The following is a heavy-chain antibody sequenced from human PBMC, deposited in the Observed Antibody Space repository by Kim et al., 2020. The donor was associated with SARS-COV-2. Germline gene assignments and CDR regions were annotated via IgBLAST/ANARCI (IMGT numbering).Heavy chain of an antibody. CDR2: ISAYNGNT. D-gene: IGHD6-13*01. CDR3: ARERLEQQLEPNLFDY. Sequence: ASVKVSCKASGYTFTSYGISWVRQAPGQGLEWMGWISAYNGNTNYAQKLQGRVTMTTDTSTSTAYMELRSLRSDDTAVYYCARERLEQQLEPNLFDYWGQGTLVTVSS. CDR1: GYTFTSYG. J-gene: IGHJ4*02. V-gene: IGHV1-18*04.